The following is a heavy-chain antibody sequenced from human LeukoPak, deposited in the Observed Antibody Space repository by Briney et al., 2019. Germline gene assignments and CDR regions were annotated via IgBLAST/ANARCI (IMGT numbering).Heavy chain of an antibody. CDR2: FYHGGST. CDR3: ARSAFAEGYFDL. V-gene: IGHV4-30-2*01. J-gene: IGHJ2*01. CDR1: GGSITGGGYS. Sequence: KASETLSLTCTVSGGSITGGGYSWSWIRQAPGKGLEWIGYFYHGGSTSYNPSLRSRVTISVDRSKNQFSLKLTSVTAADTAVYYCARSAFAEGYFDLWGRGTLVTAS.